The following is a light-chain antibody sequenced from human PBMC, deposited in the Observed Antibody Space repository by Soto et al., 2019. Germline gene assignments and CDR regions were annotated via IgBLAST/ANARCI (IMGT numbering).Light chain of an antibody. CDR1: QSVSSSD. CDR3: QQYGSSPKT. Sequence: EIVLTQSPGTLSLSPGERATLSCRASQSVSSSDLAWYQQKPGQAPRLLIYGASSRATGIPDRFSGSGSGTDFTLTISRLEPEDFAVYYCQQYGSSPKTFCQGTKVDIK. CDR2: GAS. V-gene: IGKV3-20*01. J-gene: IGKJ1*01.